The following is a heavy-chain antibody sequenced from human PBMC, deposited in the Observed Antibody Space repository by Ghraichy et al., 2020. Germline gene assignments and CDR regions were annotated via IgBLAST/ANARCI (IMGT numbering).Heavy chain of an antibody. D-gene: IGHD6-19*01. CDR1: GFTFSSYA. CDR2: ISGSGGST. J-gene: IGHJ5*02. V-gene: IGHV3-23*01. Sequence: GGSLRLSCAASGFTFSSYAMSWVRQAPGKGLEWVSAISGSGGSTYYADSVKGRFTISRDNSKNTLYLEMNSLRAEDTAVYYWAKDPTIAVAGILVFDPWGQGTLVTVSS. CDR3: AKDPTIAVAGILVFDP.